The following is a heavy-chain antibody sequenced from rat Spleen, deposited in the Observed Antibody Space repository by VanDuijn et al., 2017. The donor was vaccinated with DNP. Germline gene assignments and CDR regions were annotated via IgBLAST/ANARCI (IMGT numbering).Heavy chain of an antibody. CDR2: ITHNGGIT. J-gene: IGHJ2*01. V-gene: IGHV5-31*01. CDR3: TRERQVGGWYFDY. Sequence: EVQLVESGGGLVQPGRSLKLSCAASGFNFNDYWMGWVRQAPGKGLEWIASITHNGGITFYPDSVKGRFTVSRDDAKSTLYLQMNSLQTDDTGTYYCTRERQVGGWYFDYWGQGVMVTVSS. CDR1: GFNFNDYW. D-gene: IGHD5-1*01.